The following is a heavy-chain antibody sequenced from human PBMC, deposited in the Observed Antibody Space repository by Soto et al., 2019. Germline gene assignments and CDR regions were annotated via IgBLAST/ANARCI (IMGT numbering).Heavy chain of an antibody. CDR3: ASQRPQNSHSSGIDYFEY. CDR2: IYYRGST. V-gene: IGHV4-31*03. CDR1: GGSISSGGYY. J-gene: IGHJ4*02. D-gene: IGHD3-22*01. Sequence: QVQLQESGPGLVKPSQTLSLTCTVSGGSISSGGYYWSWIRQQPVKGLEWMGYIYYRGSTYYNPSHKRRVTRSVDTSKNQCSLKLSSVTAADTAVYYGASQRPQNSHSSGIDYFEYLGPGTLVPGSS.